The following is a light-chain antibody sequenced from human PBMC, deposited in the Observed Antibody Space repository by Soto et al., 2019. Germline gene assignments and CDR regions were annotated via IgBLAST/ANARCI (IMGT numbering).Light chain of an antibody. CDR3: QQYHSYWT. V-gene: IGKV1-5*01. CDR1: QNIRSR. CDR2: DAS. J-gene: IGKJ1*01. Sequence: DIQVTQSPSTLSASVGDRVTITCRASQNIRSRLAWVQQKPGKAPKLLIYDASSLESGVPQRFSGSGSGTEFTLTISSLQTDDFSTYYCQQYHSYWTFGQGTKVDIK.